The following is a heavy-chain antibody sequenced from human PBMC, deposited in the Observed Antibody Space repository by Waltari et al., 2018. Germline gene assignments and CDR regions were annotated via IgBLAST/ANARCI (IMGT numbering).Heavy chain of an antibody. V-gene: IGHV4-38-2*02. J-gene: IGHJ4*02. D-gene: IGHD6-6*01. CDR2: IYHSVST. CDR3: ARALTSSSSPFDY. Sequence: QVQLQESGPGLVKPSETLSLTCTVSVYSILRAYYWGWIRQPPGKGLEWIGSIYHSVSTSDNPSLKSRVTISVDTSKNQFSLKLSSVTAADTAVYYCARALTSSSSPFDYWGQGTLVTVSS. CDR1: VYSILRAYY.